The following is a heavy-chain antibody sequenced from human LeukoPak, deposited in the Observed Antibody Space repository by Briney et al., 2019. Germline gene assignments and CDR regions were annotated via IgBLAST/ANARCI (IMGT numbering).Heavy chain of an antibody. CDR3: ADDFWSGYSDFGMDV. Sequence: GGSLRLSCAASGFTFSSYAMSWVRQAPEKGLGWVSAIGGSGDSTYYADSVKGRFTISRDNSKNTLYLQMNSLRAEDTAVYYCADDFWSGYSDFGMDVWGQGTTVTVSS. V-gene: IGHV3-23*01. CDR2: IGGSGDST. D-gene: IGHD3-3*01. J-gene: IGHJ6*02. CDR1: GFTFSSYA.